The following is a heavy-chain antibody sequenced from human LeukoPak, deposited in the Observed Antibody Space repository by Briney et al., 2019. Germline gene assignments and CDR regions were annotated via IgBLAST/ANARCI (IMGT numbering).Heavy chain of an antibody. J-gene: IGHJ6*03. CDR2: IYYSGST. CDR3: ARPVSFVAQYYMDL. D-gene: IGHD3-10*01. V-gene: IGHV4-39*01. Sequence: PSETLSPTCLVTGGSIISRSCYWVWIRQPPGKGLEWIGSIYYSGSTYYNPSLKSRVTISVDTSKNQFSLKLSSVTAADTAVHYCARPVSFVAQYYMDLCGKGTTVTVSS. CDR1: GGSIISRSCY.